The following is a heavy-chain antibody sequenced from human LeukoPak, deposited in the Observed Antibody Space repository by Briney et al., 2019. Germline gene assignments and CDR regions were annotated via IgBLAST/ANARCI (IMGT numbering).Heavy chain of an antibody. D-gene: IGHD3-22*01. CDR2: IYYSGST. CDR1: GGSISSSSYY. J-gene: IGHJ4*02. CDR3: ARHNDDSSGYYYVGVVITYYFDY. Sequence: SETLSLTCTVSGGSISSSSYYWGWIRQPPGKGLEWIGSIYYSGSTYYNPSLKSRVTISVDTSKNQFSLKLSSVTAADTAVYYCARHNDDSSGYYYVGVVITYYFDYWGQGTLVTVSS. V-gene: IGHV4-39*01.